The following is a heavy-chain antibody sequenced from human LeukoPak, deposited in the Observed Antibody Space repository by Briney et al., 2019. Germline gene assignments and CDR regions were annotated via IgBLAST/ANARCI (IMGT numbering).Heavy chain of an antibody. J-gene: IGHJ5*02. Sequence: GGSLRLSCAASGFTFRTYALNWVRQAPGQGLEWVSVIYSGGSTYYADSVKGRFTISRDNSKNTLYLQMNSLRAEDTAVYYCASGYSYGLNSFDPWGQGTLVTVSS. V-gene: IGHV3-53*01. D-gene: IGHD5-18*01. CDR1: GFTFRTYA. CDR2: IYSGGST. CDR3: ASGYSYGLNSFDP.